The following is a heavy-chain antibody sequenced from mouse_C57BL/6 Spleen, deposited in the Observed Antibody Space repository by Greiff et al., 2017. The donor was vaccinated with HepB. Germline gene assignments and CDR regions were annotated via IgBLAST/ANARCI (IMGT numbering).Heavy chain of an antibody. CDR3: ARFLVITTVVDYYAMDY. D-gene: IGHD1-1*01. CDR1: GYTFTSYW. CDR2: IYPGSGST. J-gene: IGHJ4*01. Sequence: VKLVESGAELVKPGASVKMSCKASGYTFTSYWITWVKQRPGQGLEWIGDIYPGSGSTNYNEKFKSKATLTVDTSSSTAYMQLSSLTSEDSAVYYCARFLVITTVVDYYAMDYWGQGTSVTVSS. V-gene: IGHV1-55*01.